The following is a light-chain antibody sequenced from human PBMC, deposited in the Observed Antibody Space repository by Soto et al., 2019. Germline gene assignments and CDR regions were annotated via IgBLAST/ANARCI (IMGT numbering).Light chain of an antibody. J-gene: IGLJ2*01. CDR1: SSDFGAYNY. CDR2: EVS. V-gene: IGLV2-14*01. Sequence: QSVLTQPASVSGSPGQSITISCTGTSSDFGAYNYVSWYQQHPGKAPKLMIYEVSYRPSGVSNRFSGSKSGNTASLTISGLQAEDEADYYCSSYTPRTSLVFGGGTKRTVL. CDR3: SSYTPRTSLV.